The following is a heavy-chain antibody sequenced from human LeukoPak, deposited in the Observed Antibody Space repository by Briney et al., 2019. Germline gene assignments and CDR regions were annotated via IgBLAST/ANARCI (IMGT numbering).Heavy chain of an antibody. CDR1: GFTFSSYW. CDR2: IKQDGSEK. V-gene: IGHV3-7*01. J-gene: IGHJ4*02. D-gene: IGHD3-22*01. Sequence: GGSLRLSCAASGFTFSSYWMSWVRQAPGKGLEWVANIKQDGSEKYYVDSVKGRFTISRDNAKNSLYLQMNSLRAEDTAVYYCARDGYYYDSSGLPDYWGQGTLVTVSS. CDR3: ARDGYYYDSSGLPDY.